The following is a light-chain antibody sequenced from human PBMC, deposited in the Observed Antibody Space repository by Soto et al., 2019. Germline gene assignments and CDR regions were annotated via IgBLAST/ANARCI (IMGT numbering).Light chain of an antibody. J-gene: IGKJ5*01. CDR1: QSISDT. Sequence: EIVLTQSPGTLSLSPGERATLSCRASQSISDTLAWYQQKPGQAPRLLIYGASTRATGFPARFSGSGSGTDFTLTITRLEPEDSAVYFCQQYTGPPTTFGQGTRLEIK. CDR2: GAS. CDR3: QQYTGPPTT. V-gene: IGKV3-20*01.